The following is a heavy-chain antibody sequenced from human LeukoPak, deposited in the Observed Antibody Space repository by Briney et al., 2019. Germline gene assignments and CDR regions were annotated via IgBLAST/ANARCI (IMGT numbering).Heavy chain of an antibody. CDR3: AREEGRGVCTNGACPSAVG. V-gene: IGHV4-59*12. CDR2: IYYSGST. J-gene: IGHJ4*02. CDR1: GDSISSYY. Sequence: PSETLSLTCTVSGDSISSYYWSWVRQPPGKGLEWIGYIYYSGSTNYNPSLKSRVTKSVDTSKNQFSLKLSSVTAADTAVYYCAREEGRGVCTNGACPSAVGWGQGTLVTVSS. D-gene: IGHD2-8*01.